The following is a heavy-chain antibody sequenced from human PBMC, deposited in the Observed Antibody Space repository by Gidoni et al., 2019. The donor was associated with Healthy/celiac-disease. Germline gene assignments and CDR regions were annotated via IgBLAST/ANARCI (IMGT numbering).Heavy chain of an antibody. CDR2: IDPSDSYT. D-gene: IGHD3-3*01. CDR3: ARRRYYDFWSGYYLDY. V-gene: IGHV5-10-1*03. J-gene: IGHJ4*02. CDR1: GYSFTSYW. Sequence: EVQLVQSGAEVKKPGESLRISCTGSGYSFTSYWIRWVRQMPGKGREWMGRIDPSDSYTNYSASFQGHVTISADKSISTAYLQWSSLKASDTAMYYCARRRYYDFWSGYYLDYWGQGTLVTVSS.